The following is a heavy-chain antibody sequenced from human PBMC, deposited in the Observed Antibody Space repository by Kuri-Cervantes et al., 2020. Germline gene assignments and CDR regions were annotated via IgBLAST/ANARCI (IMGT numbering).Heavy chain of an antibody. D-gene: IGHD1-26*01. V-gene: IGHV3-30-3*01. Sequence: GESLKISCAASGFNLRSYAMHWVRQAPGKGLEWVAALSYDGSNKYYADSVKGRFTISRDNSKNTLYLQMNSLRAEDTAVYYCARDRGGRRELPAYWGQGTLVTVSS. CDR2: LSYDGSNK. J-gene: IGHJ4*02. CDR3: ARDRGGRRELPAY. CDR1: GFNLRSYA.